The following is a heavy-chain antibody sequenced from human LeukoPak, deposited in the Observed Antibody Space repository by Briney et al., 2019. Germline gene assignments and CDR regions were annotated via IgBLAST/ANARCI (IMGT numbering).Heavy chain of an antibody. J-gene: IGHJ4*02. Sequence: GGSLRLSCAASGFTLSSYAMSWVRQAPGKGLEWVSAISGSGGSTYYADSVKGRFTISRDSSKNTLYLQMNSLRAEDTAVYYCASLPSSPILTGYYLDYWGQGTLVTVSS. CDR1: GFTLSSYA. CDR2: ISGSGGST. CDR3: ASLPSSPILTGYYLDY. D-gene: IGHD3-9*01. V-gene: IGHV3-23*01.